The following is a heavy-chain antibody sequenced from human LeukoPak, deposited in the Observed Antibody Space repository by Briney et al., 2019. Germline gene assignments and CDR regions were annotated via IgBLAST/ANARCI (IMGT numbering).Heavy chain of an antibody. V-gene: IGHV5-51*01. D-gene: IGHD6-13*01. CDR1: GYIFTTYW. J-gene: IGHJ4*01. CDR3: ARLDSSGWSSFDY. Sequence: GGSLKISCQGSGYIFTTYWIAWVRQMPGKGLEWMGTVYPGDSETRDNPSFQGQVTISTDKSINTAYLQWSSLKASDTAMYYCARLDSSGWSSFDYWGHGTLVTVSS. CDR2: VYPGDSET.